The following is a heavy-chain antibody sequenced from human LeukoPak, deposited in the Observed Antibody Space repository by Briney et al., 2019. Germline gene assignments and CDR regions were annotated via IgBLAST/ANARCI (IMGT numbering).Heavy chain of an antibody. CDR3: ARAMMYSSSWYFDY. CDR1: GYTFTSYG. V-gene: IGHV1-18*01. D-gene: IGHD6-13*01. CDR2: ISAYNGNT. Sequence: ASVKVSCKASGYTFTSYGISWVRQAPGQGLEWMGWISAYNGNTNYAQKLQGRVTMTTDTSTNTAYMELRSLRSDDTAVYYCARAMMYSSSWYFDYWGQGTLVTVSS. J-gene: IGHJ4*02.